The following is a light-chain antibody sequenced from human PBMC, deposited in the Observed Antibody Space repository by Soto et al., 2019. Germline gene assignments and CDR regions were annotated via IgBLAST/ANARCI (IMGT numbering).Light chain of an antibody. J-gene: IGKJ1*01. CDR1: QCVSSRY. CDR2: GAS. V-gene: IGKV3-20*01. Sequence: IVLTQSSGTLSLSTGERATLSCRASQCVSSRYLAWYQLKLGKAPEPLIYGASSRATGIPDRFSGSGSGTDFTLTISRLEPEDFAVYYCQQYGSTPRTFGQGTKVDIK. CDR3: QQYGSTPRT.